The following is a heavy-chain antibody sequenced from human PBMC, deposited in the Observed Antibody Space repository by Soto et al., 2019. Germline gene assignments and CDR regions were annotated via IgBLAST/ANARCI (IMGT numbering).Heavy chain of an antibody. V-gene: IGHV3-30*03. J-gene: IGHJ5*02. CDR2: ISYDGSNK. D-gene: IGHD5-12*01. Sequence: PGGSLRLSCAASGFTFSSYGMHWVRQAPGKGLEWVAVISYDGSNKYYADSVKGRFTISRDNSKNTLYLQMNSLRAEDTAVYYCARGSKTWWLRENSWFDPWGQGTLVTVSS. CDR3: ARGSKTWWLRENSWFDP. CDR1: GFTFSSYG.